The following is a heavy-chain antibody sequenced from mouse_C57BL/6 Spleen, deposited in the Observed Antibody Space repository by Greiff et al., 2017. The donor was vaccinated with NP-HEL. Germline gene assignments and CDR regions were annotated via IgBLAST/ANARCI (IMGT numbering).Heavy chain of an antibody. CDR1: GYTFTSYW. J-gene: IGHJ1*03. V-gene: IGHV1-59*01. CDR2: IDPSDSYT. Sequence: QVQLQQPGAELVRPGTSVKLSCKASGYTFTSYWMHWVKQRPGQGLEWIGVIDPSDSYTNYNQKFKGKATLTVDTSSSTAYMQLSSLTSEDSAVYCCARSERYFDVWGTGTTVTVSS. CDR3: ARSERYFDV.